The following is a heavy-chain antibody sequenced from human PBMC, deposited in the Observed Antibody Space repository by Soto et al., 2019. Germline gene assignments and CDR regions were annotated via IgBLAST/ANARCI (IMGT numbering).Heavy chain of an antibody. CDR2: ISYGGNNK. V-gene: IGHV3-30-3*01. CDR3: AREEFEAGRGHFGY. Sequence: QVQVVESGGGVVQPGGSLRLSCVASGFTFSTSAMHWVRQAPGKGLEWMAMISYGGNNKYYADSVKGRFTISRDISESTLYLQMNSLRTEDTAVYYCAREEFEAGRGHFGYWGQGTLVSVSS. J-gene: IGHJ4*02. D-gene: IGHD6-13*01. CDR1: GFTFSTSA.